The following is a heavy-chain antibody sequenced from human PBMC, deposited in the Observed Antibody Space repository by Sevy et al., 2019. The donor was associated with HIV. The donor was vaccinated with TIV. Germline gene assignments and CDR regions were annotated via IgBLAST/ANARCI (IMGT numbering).Heavy chain of an antibody. D-gene: IGHD2-15*01. J-gene: IGHJ6*02. Sequence: RGCLRLSCSASGFTFSSYAMHWVRQAPGKGLEHVSAISSNGGSTYYADSVKGRFTISRDNSKNTLYLQMSSLRAEDTAVYYCVKGGYRSGGSCYYYYGMDVWGQGTTVHVSS. CDR2: ISSNGGST. CDR3: VKGGYRSGGSCYYYYGMDV. CDR1: GFTFSSYA. V-gene: IGHV3-64D*06.